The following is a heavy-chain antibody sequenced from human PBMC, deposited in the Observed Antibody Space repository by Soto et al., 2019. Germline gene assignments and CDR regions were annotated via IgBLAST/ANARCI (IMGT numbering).Heavy chain of an antibody. CDR2: IWYDGSNK. J-gene: IGHJ4*02. CDR3: ARERPVAGLDY. CDR1: GFTFSSYG. V-gene: IGHV3-33*01. Sequence: QVQLEESGGGVVQPGRSLRLSCAASGFTFSSYGMHWVRQAPGKGLEWVAVIWYDGSNKYYADSVKGRFTISRDNSKNTLYLQMNSLRAEDTAVYYCARERPVAGLDYWGQGTLVTVSS. D-gene: IGHD6-19*01.